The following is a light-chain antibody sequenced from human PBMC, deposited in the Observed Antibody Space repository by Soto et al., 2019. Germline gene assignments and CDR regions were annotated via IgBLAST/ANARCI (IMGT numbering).Light chain of an antibody. V-gene: IGKV3-15*01. Sequence: IGMTQSPATLPVSPGERATLSCRASESVSSNLAWYQQKPGQAPRLLIYGASTRATGIPARFSGSGSGTEFTLTISSLQSEDFALYYCQQYNNWLTFGGGTKVEIK. CDR1: ESVSSN. CDR2: GAS. CDR3: QQYNNWLT. J-gene: IGKJ4*01.